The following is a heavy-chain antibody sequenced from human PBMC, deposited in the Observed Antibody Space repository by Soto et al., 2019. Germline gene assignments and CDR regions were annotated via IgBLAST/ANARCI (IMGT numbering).Heavy chain of an antibody. CDR3: VKEGIAVAGRGFGY. CDR2: ISSNGGST. CDR1: GFTFSSYA. D-gene: IGHD6-19*01. V-gene: IGHV3-64D*06. Sequence: EVQLVESGGGLVQPGGSLRLSCSASGFTFSSYAMHWVRQAPGKGLEYVSAISSNGGSTYYADSVKGRFTISRDNSKNTLYLQMSSLRAEDTAVYYCVKEGIAVAGRGFGYWGQGTLVTVSS. J-gene: IGHJ4*02.